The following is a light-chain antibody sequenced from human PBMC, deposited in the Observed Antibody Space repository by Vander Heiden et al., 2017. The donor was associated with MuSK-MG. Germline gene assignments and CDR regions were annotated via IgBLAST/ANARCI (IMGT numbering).Light chain of an antibody. CDR2: QDS. V-gene: IGLV3-1*01. CDR3: QAWDSSTVV. CDR1: KLGDKY. Sequence: SSELPQPPSVSVSPGQTASITCSGDKLGDKYACWYQQKAGQSPVLVIYQDSKRPAGIPERFAGSNSGNTATLTISGTQAMDEDDYYCQAWDSSTVVFGGGTKLTVL. J-gene: IGLJ2*01.